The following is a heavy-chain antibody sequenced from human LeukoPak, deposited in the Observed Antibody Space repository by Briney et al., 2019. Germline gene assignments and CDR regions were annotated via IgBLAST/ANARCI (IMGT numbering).Heavy chain of an antibody. Sequence: GGSLRLSCAASGFTFSNAWMNWVRQAPGKGLEWVGRIKTKPDGGPTVYAVPARGRFTISRDDSKKTLFLQIDSLKTEDTAVYYCTTRVVTTNDFWGQGTLVTVSS. J-gene: IGHJ4*02. CDR3: TTRVVTTNDF. V-gene: IGHV3-15*07. D-gene: IGHD2-21*02. CDR1: GFTFSNAW. CDR2: IKTKPDGGPT.